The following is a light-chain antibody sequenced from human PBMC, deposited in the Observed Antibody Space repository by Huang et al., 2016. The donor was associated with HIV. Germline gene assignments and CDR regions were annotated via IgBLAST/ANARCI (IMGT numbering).Light chain of an antibody. J-gene: IGKJ2*01. Sequence: EIVMTQSPATLSVSPGERATLSCRASKTVSSNLAWYQQKPGQAPRLLIYAASTRATDIPARFSGSGSGTEFTLTISSLQSEDFAVYYCQHYRVWPPVYTFGQGTKLEIK. V-gene: IGKV3-15*01. CDR1: KTVSSN. CDR2: AAS. CDR3: QHYRVWPPVYT.